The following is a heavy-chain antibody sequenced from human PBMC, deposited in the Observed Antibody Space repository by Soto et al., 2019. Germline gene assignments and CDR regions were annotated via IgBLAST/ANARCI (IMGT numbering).Heavy chain of an antibody. CDR2: INVYNGNT. J-gene: IGHJ5*02. CDR3: ARGVGSGSYYNQYNWFDP. CDR1: GYTFTSYA. Sequence: ASVKVSCKASGYTFTSYATHWVRQAPGQRPEWMGWINVYNGNTKYAQKVQGRVTMTTDTSTSTAYMELRSLRSDDTAVYYCARGVGSGSYYNQYNWFDPWGQGTLVTVSS. V-gene: IGHV1-18*01. D-gene: IGHD3-10*01.